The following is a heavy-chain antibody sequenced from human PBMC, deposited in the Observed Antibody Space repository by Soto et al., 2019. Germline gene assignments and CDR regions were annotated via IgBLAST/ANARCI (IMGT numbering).Heavy chain of an antibody. V-gene: IGHV3-23*01. CDR3: AKVSWGSTAPSPDC. J-gene: IGHJ4*02. Sequence: EVQLLESGGGLVQPGGSLRLSCAASGFTFSSHAMSWVRQAPGKGLEWVSGISGSGDNTFYADSVKGRFTTSRDNSKNTLYLQMNSLRAEDTATFYCAKVSWGSTAPSPDCWGQGTLVTVSS. CDR2: ISGSGDNT. D-gene: IGHD3-16*01. CDR1: GFTFSSHA.